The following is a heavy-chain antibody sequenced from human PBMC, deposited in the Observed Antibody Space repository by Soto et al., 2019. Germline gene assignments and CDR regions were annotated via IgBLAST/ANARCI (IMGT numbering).Heavy chain of an antibody. CDR3: AGRYYDDVGGSYDRIDY. Sequence: QVQLVQSGAEVKKPGSSVKVSCKASGGTFSSYAISWVRQAPGQGLEWMGGIIPIFGTANYAQKFQGRVTITADKSTSTAYMELSSLRSEDTAVYYCAGRYYDDVGGSYDRIDYWGQGTRVTVAS. CDR1: GGTFSSYA. CDR2: IIPIFGTA. D-gene: IGHD3-16*01. V-gene: IGHV1-69*06. J-gene: IGHJ4*02.